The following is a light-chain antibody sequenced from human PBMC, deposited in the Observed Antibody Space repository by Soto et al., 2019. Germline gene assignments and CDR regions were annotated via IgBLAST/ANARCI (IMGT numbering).Light chain of an antibody. V-gene: IGKV1-12*01. J-gene: IGKJ4*01. CDR3: HQASGFPIT. CDR1: QGISSW. Sequence: DIQMTHSPSFVSASVGVRVTITCRASQGISSWLSWYQQKPGPAHSLLDCKASTVQEGDPSRCRGSGSGTAFTLTINSLQPEDFGTYYCHQASGFPITFGGGTKVEIK. CDR2: KAS.